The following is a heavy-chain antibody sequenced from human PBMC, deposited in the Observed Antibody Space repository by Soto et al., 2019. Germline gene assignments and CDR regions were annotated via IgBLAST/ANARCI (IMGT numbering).Heavy chain of an antibody. Sequence: QVTLKESGPVLVKPTETLTLRCTVSGLSITDSEMGVSWIRQPPGQPLEWLAHIDSSGEKSYRTFLKSRLAISKDTSKSQIVPTKTNMDPADTATYYCARRLLAVAVSPWFDPWGQGIPVTVSS. CDR3: ARRLLAVAVSPWFDP. J-gene: IGHJ5*02. D-gene: IGHD6-19*01. CDR1: GLSITDSEMG. V-gene: IGHV2-26*01. CDR2: IDSSGEK.